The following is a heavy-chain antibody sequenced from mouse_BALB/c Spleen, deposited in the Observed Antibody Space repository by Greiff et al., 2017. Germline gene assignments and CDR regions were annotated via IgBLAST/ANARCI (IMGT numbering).Heavy chain of an antibody. CDR3: ARLGYYAMDY. CDR1: GFTFSSYG. Sequence: EVKLMESGGGLVQPGGSLKLSCAASGFTFSSYGMSWVRQTPDKRLELVATINSNGGSTYYPDSVKGRFTISRDNAKNTLYLQMSSLKSEDTAMYYCARLGYYAMDYWGQGTSVTVSS. CDR2: INSNGGST. J-gene: IGHJ4*01. V-gene: IGHV5-6-3*01. D-gene: IGHD4-1*01.